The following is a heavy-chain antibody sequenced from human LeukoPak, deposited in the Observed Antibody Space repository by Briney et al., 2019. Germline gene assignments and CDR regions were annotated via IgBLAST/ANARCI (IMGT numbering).Heavy chain of an antibody. V-gene: IGHV1-24*01. CDR1: GKTLSDLS. CDR2: SDPEDGER. Sequence: ASVKVSCKVSGKTLSDLSIHWLRQPPGKGLEWLGGSDPEDGERIYAQMFQGRVTMTEDTSIDTAYMELSSLRAEDTAVYYCARDERYFDWYIDYWGQGTLVTVSS. D-gene: IGHD3-9*01. CDR3: ARDERYFDWYIDY. J-gene: IGHJ4*02.